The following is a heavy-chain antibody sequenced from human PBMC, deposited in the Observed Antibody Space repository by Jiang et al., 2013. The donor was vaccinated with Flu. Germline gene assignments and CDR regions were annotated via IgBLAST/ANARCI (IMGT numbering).Heavy chain of an antibody. Sequence: VQLVESGTEVKKPGASVKVSCKASGYTFSGYFLHWVRQAPGQGLEWMGWINPKTGDTKFARKVQGRVTMTRDTSISTTYMEMTRLTSDDTAVYYCARGAFLFGSGWYDGGLDVWGQGDHGQRLF. V-gene: IGHV1-2*02. D-gene: IGHD6-19*01. CDR3: ARGAFLFGSGWYDGGLDV. CDR2: INPKTGDT. J-gene: IGHJ6*02. CDR1: GYTFSGYF.